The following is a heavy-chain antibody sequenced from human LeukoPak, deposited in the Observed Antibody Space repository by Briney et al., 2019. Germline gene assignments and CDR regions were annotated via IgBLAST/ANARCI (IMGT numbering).Heavy chain of an antibody. CDR2: IRYDGSEK. CDR1: GFIFNTFG. D-gene: IGHD2-8*01. J-gene: IGHJ4*02. Sequence: GGSLRLSCSASGFIFNTFGMNWVRQAPGKGLEWVAFIRYDGSEKNFADSVRGRFTISRDNSKSTLYLQMNSLIAEDTAVYYCAKEEWSFDYWGQGTLVTVSS. CDR3: AKEEWSFDY. V-gene: IGHV3-30*02.